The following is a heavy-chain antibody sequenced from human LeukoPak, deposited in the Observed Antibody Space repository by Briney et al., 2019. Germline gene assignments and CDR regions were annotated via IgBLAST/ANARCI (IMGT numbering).Heavy chain of an antibody. J-gene: IGHJ4*02. CDR3: AHRDTTMVRVDY. CDR2: IKSKTDGGTT. Sequence: AGGSLRLSCAASGFTFRNASMSWVRQAPGKGLEWVGRIKSKTDGGTTDYAAPVKGRFTISRDDSKNTLYLQMNSLTTEDTAVYFCAHRDTTMVRVDYWGQGTLVTVSS. CDR1: GFTFRNAS. V-gene: IGHV3-15*01. D-gene: IGHD5-18*01.